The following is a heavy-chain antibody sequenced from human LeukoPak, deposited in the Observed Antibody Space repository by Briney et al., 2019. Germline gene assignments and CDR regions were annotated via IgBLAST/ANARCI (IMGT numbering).Heavy chain of an antibody. CDR1: GGSISSSSYY. D-gene: IGHD3-22*01. CDR3: AISSGYFIDAFDI. V-gene: IGHV4-39*07. CDR2: IYHSGST. Sequence: SETLSLTCTVSGGSISSSSYYWGWIRQPPGKGLEWIGSIYHSGSTYYNPSLKSRVTISVDTSKNQFSLKLSSVTAADTAVYYCAISSGYFIDAFDIWGQGTMVTVSS. J-gene: IGHJ3*02.